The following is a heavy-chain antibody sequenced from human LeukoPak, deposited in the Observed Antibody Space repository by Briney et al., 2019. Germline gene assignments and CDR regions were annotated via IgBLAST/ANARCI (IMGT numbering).Heavy chain of an antibody. CDR2: ISSSSSTI. J-gene: IGHJ6*03. CDR3: ARAQLSYDFWSGTPYYMDV. Sequence: PGGSLRLSCAASGFTFSSYSMNWVRQAPGKGLEWVSYISSSSSTIYYADSVKGRFTISRDNAKNSLYLQMNSLRAEDTAVYYCARAQLSYDFWSGTPYYMDVWGKGTTVTVSS. D-gene: IGHD3-3*01. CDR1: GFTFSSYS. V-gene: IGHV3-48*01.